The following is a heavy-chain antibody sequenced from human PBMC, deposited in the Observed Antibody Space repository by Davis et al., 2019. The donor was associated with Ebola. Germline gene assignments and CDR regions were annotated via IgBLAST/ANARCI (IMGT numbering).Heavy chain of an antibody. CDR3: AREGDYYDSSGYYGY. D-gene: IGHD3-22*01. Sequence: DSVKGRFTISRDNAKNSLYLQMNSLRDEDTAVYYCAREGDYYDSSGYYGYWGQGTLVTVSS. J-gene: IGHJ4*02. V-gene: IGHV3-48*02.